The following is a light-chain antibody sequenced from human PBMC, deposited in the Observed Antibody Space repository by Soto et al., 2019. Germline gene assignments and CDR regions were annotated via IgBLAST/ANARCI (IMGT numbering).Light chain of an antibody. V-gene: IGLV2-14*01. CDR2: DVS. CDR1: SSDVGAYEY. J-gene: IGLJ3*02. CDR3: SSYTTRSTWV. Sequence: QSALTQPASVSGSPGQSITISCTGTSSDVGAYEYVSWYQQHPGKAPKLMIYDVSNRPSGVSNRFSGSKSGNTASLTISGLQAEDEADYHCSSYTTRSTWVFGGGTQLTV.